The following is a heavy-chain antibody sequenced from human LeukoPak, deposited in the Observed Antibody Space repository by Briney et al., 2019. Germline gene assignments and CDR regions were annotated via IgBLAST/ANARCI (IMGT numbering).Heavy chain of an antibody. CDR3: AEEGALVAATRPYYFDD. CDR1: GFTFSSYA. J-gene: IGHJ4*02. D-gene: IGHD2-15*01. Sequence: QAGGSLRLSCAAYGFTFSSYAMSWVRQAPGKGLEWVSAISGSGGSTYYADSVKGRFTISRDNSKNTLYLQMNSLRAEDTAVYYCAEEGALVAATRPYYFDDWGQGTLVTVSS. V-gene: IGHV3-23*01. CDR2: ISGSGGST.